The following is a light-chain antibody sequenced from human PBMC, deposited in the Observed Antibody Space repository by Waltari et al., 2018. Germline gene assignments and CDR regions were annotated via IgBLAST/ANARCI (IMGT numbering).Light chain of an antibody. CDR2: AAS. V-gene: IGKV3-20*01. CDR1: QSISKY. J-gene: IGKJ1*01. Sequence: VLTQSPGTLSLSPGETATLSCRASQSISKYLVWYQQRPGPAPRLRSYAASTRATGVPDRCSGSGYGTDFTLTISRLEPEDFAVYYCQNHERLPATFGQGTKVEIK. CDR3: QNHERLPAT.